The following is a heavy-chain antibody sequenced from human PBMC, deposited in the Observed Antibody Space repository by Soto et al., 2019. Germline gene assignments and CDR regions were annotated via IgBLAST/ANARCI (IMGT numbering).Heavy chain of an antibody. D-gene: IGHD2-15*01. J-gene: IGHJ3*02. CDR2: SRNKARGYST. V-gene: IGHV3-72*01. CDR3: TSPLVVPTTGPFDI. CDR1: GFIFSDHY. Sequence: EVQLVESGGGLVQPGGSLRLSCATSGFIFSDHYMDWVRQAPGRGLEWVGRSRNKARGYSTDYAASVKGRFTISRDDSKRSVHLQMNSLKTEDTAVYYCTSPLVVPTTGPFDIWGQGTMVTVSS.